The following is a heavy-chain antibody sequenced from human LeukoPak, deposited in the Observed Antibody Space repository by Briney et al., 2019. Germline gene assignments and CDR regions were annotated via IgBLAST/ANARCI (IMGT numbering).Heavy chain of an antibody. Sequence: SETLSLTCTVSGGSISSGDYYWSWIRQPPGKGLEWIGYIYYSGSTYYNPSLKSRVTISVDTSKNQFSLKLSSVTAADTAVYCCARDWEMATRFDYWGQGTLVTVSS. CDR3: ARDWEMATRFDY. J-gene: IGHJ4*02. V-gene: IGHV4-30-4*01. D-gene: IGHD5-24*01. CDR1: GGSISSGDYY. CDR2: IYYSGST.